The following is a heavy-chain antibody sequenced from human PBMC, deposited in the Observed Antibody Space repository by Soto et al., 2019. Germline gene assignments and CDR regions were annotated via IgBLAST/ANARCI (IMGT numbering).Heavy chain of an antibody. J-gene: IGHJ5*02. V-gene: IGHV1-46*01. CDR3: ARSQLVHWFDP. CDR1: GYTFTSYY. D-gene: IGHD6-13*01. CDR2: INPSGGST. Sequence: QVQLVQSGAEVKKPGASVKVSCKASGYTFTSYYMHWVRQAPGQGLEWMRIINPSGGSTSYAQKFQGRVTMTRDTSTSTVYMELSSLRSEDTAVYYCARSQLVHWFDPWGQGTLVTVSS.